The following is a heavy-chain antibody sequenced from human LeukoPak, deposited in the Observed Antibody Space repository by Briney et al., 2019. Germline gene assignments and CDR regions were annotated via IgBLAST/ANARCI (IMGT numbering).Heavy chain of an antibody. Sequence: GGSLRLSCAASGFTFSSYAMSWVRQAPGKGLEWVSAISGSGGSTYYADSVKGRFTISRDNSKNTLYLQMNSLRAEDTAVYYCARGPGRVRGPFDYWGQGTLVTVSS. CDR1: GFTFSSYA. V-gene: IGHV3-23*01. D-gene: IGHD3-10*01. J-gene: IGHJ4*02. CDR2: ISGSGGST. CDR3: ARGPGRVRGPFDY.